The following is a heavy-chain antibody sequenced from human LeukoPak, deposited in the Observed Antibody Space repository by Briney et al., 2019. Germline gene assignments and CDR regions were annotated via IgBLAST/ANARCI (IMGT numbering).Heavy chain of an antibody. CDR1: GGTFSSYA. J-gene: IGHJ5*02. D-gene: IGHD6-13*01. CDR3: ARLKRGIGAAGTSLRGWFDP. CDR2: IIPIFVTA. V-gene: IGHV1-69*06. Sequence: SVKVSCKASGGTFSSYAISWVRQAPGQGLEWMGGIIPIFVTANYAQKFQGRVTITADKSTSTAYMELSSLRSDDTAVYYCARLKRGIGAAGTSLRGWFDPWGQGTLVTVSS.